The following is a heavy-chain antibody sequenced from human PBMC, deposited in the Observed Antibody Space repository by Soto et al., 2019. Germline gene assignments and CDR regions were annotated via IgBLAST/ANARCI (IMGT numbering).Heavy chain of an antibody. V-gene: IGHV5-10-1*01. CDR2: IDPSDSYT. D-gene: IGHD6-6*01. CDR1: GYSFTSYW. Sequence: PGESLKISCKGSGYSFTSYWISWVRQMPGKGLEWMGRIDPSDSYTNYSPSFQGHVTISADKSISTAYLQWSSLKASDTAMYYCARHPHSSSSKYYYYYGMDVWGQGTTVTVSS. J-gene: IGHJ6*02. CDR3: ARHPHSSSSKYYYYYGMDV.